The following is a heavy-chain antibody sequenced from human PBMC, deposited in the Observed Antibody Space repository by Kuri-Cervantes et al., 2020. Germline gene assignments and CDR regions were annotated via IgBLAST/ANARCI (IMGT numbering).Heavy chain of an antibody. CDR2: IIPIFGTA. Sequence: SVKVSCKPSGGTFSSYAISWVRQAPGQGLEWMGGIIPIFGTANYAQKFQGRVTITADESTSTAYMELSSLRSEDTAVYYCARGDYYGSGSYTVGYWGQGTLVTVSS. D-gene: IGHD3-10*01. CDR3: ARGDYYGSGSYTVGY. V-gene: IGHV1-69*13. CDR1: GGTFSSYA. J-gene: IGHJ4*02.